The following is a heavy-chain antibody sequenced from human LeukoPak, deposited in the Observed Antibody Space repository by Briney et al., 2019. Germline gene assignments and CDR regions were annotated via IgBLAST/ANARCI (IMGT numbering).Heavy chain of an antibody. CDR2: ISSSSSYI. Sequence: GGSLRLSCAASGFTFSYYSMKWVRQAPGKGLEWVSSISSSSSYIYYADSVKGRFTISRDNAKNSLYLQMNSLRAEDTAVYYCARDVGTGDNWFDPWGQGTLVTVSS. CDR1: GFTFSYYS. CDR3: ARDVGTGDNWFDP. D-gene: IGHD7-27*01. J-gene: IGHJ5*02. V-gene: IGHV3-21*01.